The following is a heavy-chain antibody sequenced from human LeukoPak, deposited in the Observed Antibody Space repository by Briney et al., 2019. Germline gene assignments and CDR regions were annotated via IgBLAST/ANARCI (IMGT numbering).Heavy chain of an antibody. V-gene: IGHV4-38-2*02. CDR2: IYHSEST. CDR1: GYSISGGYY. Sequence: SETLSLTCTVSGYSISGGYYWGWIRQPPGKGLEWIGSIYHSESTYYNPSLKSRVTISVDTSKNQFSLKLSSVTAADTAVYYCARDSAKLGYFDYWGQGTLVTVSS. J-gene: IGHJ4*02. CDR3: ARDSAKLGYFDY. D-gene: IGHD3-16*01.